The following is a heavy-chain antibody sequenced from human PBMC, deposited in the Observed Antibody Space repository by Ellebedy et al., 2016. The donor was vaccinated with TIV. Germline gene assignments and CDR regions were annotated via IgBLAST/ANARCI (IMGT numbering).Heavy chain of an antibody. V-gene: IGHV4-30-4*01. D-gene: IGHD5-24*01. CDR2: IYYSGNT. J-gene: IGHJ4*02. CDR3: ARGGDGYIHY. Sequence: MPSETLSLTCTVSGGSISSGDYYWSWLRQPPGKGLEWIGYIYYSGNTYHNPSLKSRVTISVDTSKNQFSLKQSSVTDADTAVYYCARGGDGYIHYWGQGTLVTVSS. CDR1: GGSISSGDYY.